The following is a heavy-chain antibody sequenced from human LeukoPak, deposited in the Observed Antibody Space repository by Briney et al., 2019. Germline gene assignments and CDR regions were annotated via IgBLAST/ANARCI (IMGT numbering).Heavy chain of an antibody. D-gene: IGHD2-2*02. V-gene: IGHV3-30-3*01. CDR2: ISYDGSNK. CDR1: GFTFSSFS. J-gene: IGHJ4*02. CDR3: ARGKVVPPAILPNN. Sequence: GGPLRLSCAASGFTFSSFSMHWVRQAPGKGLEWLAFISYDGSNKYYADSVKGRFTISRDNSKNTLYLQMNSLRPEDTAVYFCARGKVVPPAILPNNWGQGTLVTVSS.